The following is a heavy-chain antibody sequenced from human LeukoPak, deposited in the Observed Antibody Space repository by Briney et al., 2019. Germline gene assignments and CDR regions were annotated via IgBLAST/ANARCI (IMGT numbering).Heavy chain of an antibody. V-gene: IGHV4-39*01. CDR1: GGSISSSSYY. Sequence: SETLSLTCTVSGGSISSSSYYWGWIRQPPGKGLEWIGSIYHSGSTYYNPSLKSRVTVSVDTSKNQFSLKLSSVTAADTAVYYCARQGPYSSWAGWFDPWGQGTLVTVSS. CDR3: ARQGPYSSWAGWFDP. J-gene: IGHJ5*02. D-gene: IGHD6-6*01. CDR2: IYHSGST.